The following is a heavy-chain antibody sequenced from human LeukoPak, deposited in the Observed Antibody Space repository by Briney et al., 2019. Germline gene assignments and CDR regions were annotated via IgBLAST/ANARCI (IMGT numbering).Heavy chain of an antibody. Sequence: GGSLRLSCAASGFTFDDYGMSWVRQAPGKGLEWVSGINWNGGSTGYADSVKGRFTISRDNAKNSLYLQTNSLRAEDTALYYCAREGGGSYWFAFDIWGQGTMVTVSS. CDR1: GFTFDDYG. V-gene: IGHV3-20*04. CDR2: INWNGGST. CDR3: AREGGGSYWFAFDI. J-gene: IGHJ3*02. D-gene: IGHD1-26*01.